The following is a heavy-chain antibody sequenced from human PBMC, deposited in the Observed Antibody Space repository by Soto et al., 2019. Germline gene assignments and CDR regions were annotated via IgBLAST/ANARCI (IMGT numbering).Heavy chain of an antibody. CDR3: ATDSGTSYFGMAV. D-gene: IGHD5-12*01. Sequence: SETLSLTCAVYGGSFTGNYRRWIRQPPGKGLEWIGEVNDSGSTNFNPSLKSRVTISVDTSKKQFTLKLTSVTAADTAVYYCATDSGTSYFGMAVWAHGTTVTVSS. J-gene: IGHJ6*02. CDR1: GGSFTGNY. V-gene: IGHV4-34*01. CDR2: VNDSGST.